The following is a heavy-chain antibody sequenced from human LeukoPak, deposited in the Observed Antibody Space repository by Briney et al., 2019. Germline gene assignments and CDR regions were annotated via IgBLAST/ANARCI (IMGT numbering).Heavy chain of an antibody. Sequence: GGSLRLSCAASGFTFSNYAMTWVRQAPGKGLEWVSGISGGGSSTYYADSVKGRFTISRDNSKNTLYLQMNSLRAEDTAVYYCAKDKHYYDSSGPDYWGQGTLVTVSS. CDR3: AKDKHYYDSSGPDY. J-gene: IGHJ4*02. V-gene: IGHV3-23*01. CDR1: GFTFSNYA. D-gene: IGHD3-22*01. CDR2: ISGGGSST.